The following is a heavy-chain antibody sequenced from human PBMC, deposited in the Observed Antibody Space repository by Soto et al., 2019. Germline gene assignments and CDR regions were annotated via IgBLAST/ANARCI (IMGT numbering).Heavy chain of an antibody. CDR2: IYYSGST. CDR3: ASLRLALYSSSWYSDY. Sequence: PSETLSLTCTVSGGSISSSSYYWGWIRQPPGKGLEWIGSIYYSGSTYYNPSLKSRVTISVDTSKNQFSLKLSSVTAADTAVYYCASLRLALYSSSWYSDYWGQGTLVTVSS. J-gene: IGHJ4*02. V-gene: IGHV4-39*01. CDR1: GGSISSSSYY. D-gene: IGHD6-13*01.